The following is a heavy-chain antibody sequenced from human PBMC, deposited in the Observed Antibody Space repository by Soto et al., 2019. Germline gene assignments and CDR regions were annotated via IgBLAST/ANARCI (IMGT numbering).Heavy chain of an antibody. CDR2: IYHSGST. Sequence: QVQLQESGPGLVKPSVTLSLTCAVSGGSISSSNWWSWVRQPPGKGLEWIGEIYHSGSTNYNPSLKSRVTISVDKSKNQFSLKLSSVTAADTAVYYCARADDFWSGYHQYAFDIWGQGTMVTVSS. D-gene: IGHD3-3*01. CDR1: GGSISSSNW. CDR3: ARADDFWSGYHQYAFDI. V-gene: IGHV4-4*02. J-gene: IGHJ3*02.